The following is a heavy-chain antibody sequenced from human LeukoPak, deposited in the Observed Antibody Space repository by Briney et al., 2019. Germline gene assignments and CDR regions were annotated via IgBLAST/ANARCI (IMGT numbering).Heavy chain of an antibody. CDR2: IKQDGSEE. Sequence: GGSLGLSCAASGFTFSTYWMTWVRQAPGKGLEWVANIKQDGSEEYYVDSVRGRFTISRESAKNSLYLQMNSLRAEDTAVYYCARHIDWSFDYWGQGALVTVSS. D-gene: IGHD3-9*01. V-gene: IGHV3-7*01. CDR3: ARHIDWSFDY. J-gene: IGHJ4*02. CDR1: GFTFSTYW.